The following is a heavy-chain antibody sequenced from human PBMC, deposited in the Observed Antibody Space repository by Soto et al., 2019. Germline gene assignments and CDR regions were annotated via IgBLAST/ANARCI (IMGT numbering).Heavy chain of an antibody. J-gene: IGHJ4*02. CDR1: GGSISSGGYS. V-gene: IGHV4-30-2*01. D-gene: IGHD6-19*01. CDR2: IYHSGST. Sequence: PSETLSLTCAVSGGSISSGGYSWSWIRQPPGKGLEWIGYIYHSGSTYYNPSLKSRVTISVDRSKNQFSLKLSSVTAADTAVYYCAREGAGFDYWGQGTLVTVS. CDR3: AREGAGFDY.